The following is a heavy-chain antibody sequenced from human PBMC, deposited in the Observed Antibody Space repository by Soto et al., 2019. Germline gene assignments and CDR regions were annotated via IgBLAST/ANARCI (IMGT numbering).Heavy chain of an antibody. CDR3: ARRGGSSSWTTPFDY. D-gene: IGHD6-13*01. V-gene: IGHV3-11*06. J-gene: IGHJ4*02. CDR2: ISSSSSYT. CDR1: GFTFSDYY. Sequence: PGGSLRLSCAASGFTFSDYYMSWIRQAPGKGLEWVSYISSSSSYTNYADSVKGRFTISRDNAKNSLYLQMNSLRAEDTAVYYCARRGGSSSWTTPFDYWGQGTLVTLSS.